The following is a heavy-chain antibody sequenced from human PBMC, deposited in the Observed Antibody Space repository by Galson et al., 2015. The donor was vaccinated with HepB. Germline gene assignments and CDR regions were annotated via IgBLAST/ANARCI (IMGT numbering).Heavy chain of an antibody. D-gene: IGHD6-13*01. CDR1: GFTFSNYA. Sequence: SLRLSCAASGFTFSNYAMSWVRQAPGKGPEWVSAISGSADNIYDADSAKGRFTTSRDNSKNTLYLQMNSLRVEDAAVYYCARESMAAAGTGGFDYWGQGTLVTVSS. J-gene: IGHJ4*02. CDR2: ISGSADNI. V-gene: IGHV3-23*01. CDR3: ARESMAAAGTGGFDY.